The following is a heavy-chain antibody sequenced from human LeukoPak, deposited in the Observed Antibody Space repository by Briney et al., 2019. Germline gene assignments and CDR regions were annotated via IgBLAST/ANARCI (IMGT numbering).Heavy chain of an antibody. D-gene: IGHD3-10*01. CDR1: GFTFSSYE. Sequence: GGSLRLSCAASGFTFSSYEMNWVRQAPGKGLEWVSYISSSGSTTYYADSVKGRFTISRDNAKNSLYLQMNSLRVEDTAVYYCVRDLLGYNYYYMDVWGKGTTVTVSS. J-gene: IGHJ6*03. CDR2: ISSSGSTT. V-gene: IGHV3-48*03. CDR3: VRDLLGYNYYYMDV.